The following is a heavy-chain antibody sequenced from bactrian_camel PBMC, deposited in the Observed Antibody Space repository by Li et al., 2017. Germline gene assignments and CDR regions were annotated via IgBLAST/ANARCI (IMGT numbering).Heavy chain of an antibody. CDR1: GYIRFRHC. CDR2: IDTEGTT. V-gene: IGHV3S53*01. Sequence: HVQLVESGGGSVQAGGSLTLSYAASGYIRFRHCMGWFRQGPGKEREGVASIDTEGTTNYADSVKGRFTVSKDNAKNTVSLEMNSLTPEDTAMYYCAADCLTPGRQTRCSGGHCYPVFHEYKYWGQGTQVTVS. J-gene: IGHJ4*01. D-gene: IGHD2*01. CDR3: AADCLTPGRQTRCSGGHCYPVFHEYKY.